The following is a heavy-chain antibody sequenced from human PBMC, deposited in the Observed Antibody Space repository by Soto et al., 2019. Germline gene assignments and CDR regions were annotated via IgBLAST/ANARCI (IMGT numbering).Heavy chain of an antibody. D-gene: IGHD3-10*01. CDR1: GYTFTGYY. CDR2: INPNSGGT. V-gene: IGHV1-2*04. Sequence: GASVKVSCKASGYTFTGYYMHWVRQAPGQGLEWMGWINPNSGGTNYAQKFQGWVTMTRDTSISTAYMELSRLRSDDTAVYYCARAARQSQYYYGSGSYYLDYWGRGTLVTVSS. CDR3: ARAARQSQYYYGSGSYYLDY. J-gene: IGHJ4*02.